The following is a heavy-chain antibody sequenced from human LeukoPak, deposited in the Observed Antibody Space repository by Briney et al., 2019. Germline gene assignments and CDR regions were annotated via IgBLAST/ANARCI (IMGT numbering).Heavy chain of an antibody. J-gene: IGHJ4*02. V-gene: IGHV3-21*01. CDR2: ISSSSSYI. D-gene: IGHD6-13*01. Sequence: PGGSLRLSCAASGFTFSSYSMNWVRQAPGKGLEWVSSISSSSSYIYYADSVKGRFTISRDNAKNPLYLQMNSLRAEDTAVYYCARIRWYGSSWYFDYWGQGTLVTVSS. CDR1: GFTFSSYS. CDR3: ARIRWYGSSWYFDY.